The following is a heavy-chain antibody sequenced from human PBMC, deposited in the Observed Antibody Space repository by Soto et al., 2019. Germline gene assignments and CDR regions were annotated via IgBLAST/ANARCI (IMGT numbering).Heavy chain of an antibody. V-gene: IGHV1-18*01. CDR2: ISAYNGNT. D-gene: IGHD5-18*01. J-gene: IGHJ4*02. CDR1: GYTFTSYG. Sequence: ASVKVSCKASGYTFTSYGISWVRQAPGQGLEWMGWISAYNGNTNYAQKLQGRVTMTTDTSTSTAYMELRSLRSDDTAVYYCARVALEIQLWPPVYWGQGTLVTVSS. CDR3: ARVALEIQLWPPVY.